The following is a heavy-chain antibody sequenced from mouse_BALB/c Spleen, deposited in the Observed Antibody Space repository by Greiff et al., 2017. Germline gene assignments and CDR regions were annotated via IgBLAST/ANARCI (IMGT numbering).Heavy chain of an antibody. CDR1: GYTFTDYY. Sequence: VQLVESGAELARPGASVKLSCKASGYTFTDYYINWVKQRTGQGLEWIGEIYPGSGNTYYNEKFKGKATLTADKSSSTAYMQLSSLTSEDSAVYFCARAGYYGTPCAYWGQGTLVTGSA. CDR2: IYPGSGNT. CDR3: ARAGYYGTPCAY. V-gene: IGHV1-77*01. J-gene: IGHJ3*01. D-gene: IGHD1-1*01.